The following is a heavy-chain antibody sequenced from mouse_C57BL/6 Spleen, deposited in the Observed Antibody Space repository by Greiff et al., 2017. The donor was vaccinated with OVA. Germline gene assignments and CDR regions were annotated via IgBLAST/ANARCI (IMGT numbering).Heavy chain of an antibody. J-gene: IGHJ4*01. V-gene: IGHV1-18*01. D-gene: IGHD1-1*01. Sequence: EVQLQQSGPELVKPGASVKIPCKASGYTFTDYNMDWVKQSHGKSLEWIGDINPNNGGTIYNQKFKGKATLTVDKSSSTAYMELRSLTSEDTAVYYCARNYYGSSWYAMDYWGQGTSVTVSS. CDR1: GYTFTDYN. CDR3: ARNYYGSSWYAMDY. CDR2: INPNNGGT.